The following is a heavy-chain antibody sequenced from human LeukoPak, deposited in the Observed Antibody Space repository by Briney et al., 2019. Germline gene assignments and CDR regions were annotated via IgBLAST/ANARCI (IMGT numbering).Heavy chain of an antibody. CDR3: ASSTVVTPSAFDI. CDR1: GGSFSGYY. J-gene: IGHJ3*02. Sequence: SETLSLTCAVYGGSFSGYYWSWIRQPPGKGLEWIGEINHSGSTNYNPSLKSRVTISVDTSKNQFSLKLSSVTAADTAVYYCASSTVVTPSAFDIWGQGTMVTVSS. CDR2: INHSGST. D-gene: IGHD4-23*01. V-gene: IGHV4-34*01.